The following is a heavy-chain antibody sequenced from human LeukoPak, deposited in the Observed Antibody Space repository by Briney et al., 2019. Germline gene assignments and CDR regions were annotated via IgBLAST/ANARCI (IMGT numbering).Heavy chain of an antibody. CDR2: IYYSGST. J-gene: IGHJ5*02. CDR3: ARDPGHNWFDP. Sequence: SETLSLTCTVSGGSISSGDYYWRWIRQPPGTGLEWIGYIYYSGSTYYNPSLKSRVTISVDTSKNQFSLKLSSVTAADTAVYYCARDPGHNWFDPWGQGTLVTVSS. V-gene: IGHV4-30-4*01. CDR1: GGSISSGDYY.